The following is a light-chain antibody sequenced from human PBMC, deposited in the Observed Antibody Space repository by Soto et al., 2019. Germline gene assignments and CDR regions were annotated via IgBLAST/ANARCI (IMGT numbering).Light chain of an antibody. V-gene: IGLV2-8*01. Sequence: QSALTQPPSASGSPGQSVTISCTGTSSDVGGYNYVSWYQQHPGKAPKLMISEVSKRPSGVPDRFSGSKSGNTASLTVSGLQAEEEADYYCSSYAGSNIWVFGGGTKVTVL. J-gene: IGLJ2*01. CDR2: EVS. CDR3: SSYAGSNIWV. CDR1: SSDVGGYNY.